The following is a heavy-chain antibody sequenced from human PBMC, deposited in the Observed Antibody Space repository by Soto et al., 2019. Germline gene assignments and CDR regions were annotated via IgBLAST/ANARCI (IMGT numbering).Heavy chain of an antibody. D-gene: IGHD5-18*01. CDR1: GGSISSYY. CDR2: IYYSGST. J-gene: IGHJ3*02. CDR3: AREGVQLQEAFDN. V-gene: IGHV4-59*01. Sequence: TSETLSLTCTVSGGSISSYYWSWIRQPPGKGLEWIGYIYYSGSTNYNPSLKSRVTISVDTSKNQFSLKLSSVTAADTAVYYCAREGVQLQEAFDNWGRGTMVNVS.